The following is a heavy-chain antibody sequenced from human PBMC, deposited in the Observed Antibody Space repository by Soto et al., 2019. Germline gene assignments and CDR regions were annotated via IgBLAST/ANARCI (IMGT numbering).Heavy chain of an antibody. D-gene: IGHD5-12*01. J-gene: IGHJ3*01. CDR3: ARARLRAVYAFDF. Sequence: LSLTCTVSGGSISSGAYYWSWVRQHPGKGLEWIGYIYYSGSTYFSPSLKSRLTISVDTSKNQFSLKLSSVTAADTAMYYCARARLRAVYAFDFRGQGTMVTVSS. CDR1: GGSISSGAYY. CDR2: IYYSGST. V-gene: IGHV4-31*03.